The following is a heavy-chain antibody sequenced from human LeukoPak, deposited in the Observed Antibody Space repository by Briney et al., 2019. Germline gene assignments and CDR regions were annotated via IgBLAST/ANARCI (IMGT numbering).Heavy chain of an antibody. CDR3: ARGRYYYGSGNYFDY. V-gene: IGHV4-34*01. CDR1: GGSFSGYY. CDR2: INHSGST. Sequence: PSETLSLTCAVYGGSFSGYYWSWIRQPPGKGLEWVGEINHSGSTNYNPSLKSRVTISVDTSKNQFSLKLSSVTAADTAVYYCARGRYYYGSGNYFDYWGQGTLVTVYS. D-gene: IGHD3-10*01. J-gene: IGHJ4*02.